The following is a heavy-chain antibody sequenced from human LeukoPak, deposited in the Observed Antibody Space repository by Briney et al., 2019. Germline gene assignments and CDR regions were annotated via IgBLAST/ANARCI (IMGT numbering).Heavy chain of an antibody. D-gene: IGHD2-15*01. CDR1: GFTFSDYY. V-gene: IGHV3-11*04. CDR3: AREGRIFGAFDI. J-gene: IGHJ3*02. Sequence: PGGSLRLSCAASGFTFSDYYMSWIRQPPGRGLDWVSYISSIGSTIYYAASVKGRFTISRDNAKNSLYLQMNSLRAEDTAVYYCAREGRIFGAFDIWGQGAMVTVSS. CDR2: ISSIGSTI.